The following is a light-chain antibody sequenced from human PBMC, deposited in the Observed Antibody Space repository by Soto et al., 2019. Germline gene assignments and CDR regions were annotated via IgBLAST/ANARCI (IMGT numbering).Light chain of an antibody. V-gene: IGKV1-27*01. CDR1: QGISNY. Sequence: DNQMNQSPSSLSASVGDRVTISCRTSQGISNYLVWYQQKPGKVPKLLIYAASTLQSGVPSRFSGSGSGTDFTLTISSLQPEDVATYYCQKYNNAPRTFGQGTKVEIK. CDR3: QKYNNAPRT. J-gene: IGKJ1*01. CDR2: AAS.